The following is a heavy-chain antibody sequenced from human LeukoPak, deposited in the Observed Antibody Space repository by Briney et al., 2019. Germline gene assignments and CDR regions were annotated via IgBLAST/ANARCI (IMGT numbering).Heavy chain of an antibody. V-gene: IGHV3-30*04. CDR2: ISYDGSNK. J-gene: IGHJ4*02. CDR1: RFTFSSYA. Sequence: GGSLRLSCAASRFTFSSYAMHWVRQAPGKGLEWVAVISYDGSNKYYADSVKGRFTISRDNSKNTLYLQMNSLRAEDTAVYYCARANRRDSSGSYFDYWGQGTLVTVSS. CDR3: ARANRRDSSGSYFDY. D-gene: IGHD3-22*01.